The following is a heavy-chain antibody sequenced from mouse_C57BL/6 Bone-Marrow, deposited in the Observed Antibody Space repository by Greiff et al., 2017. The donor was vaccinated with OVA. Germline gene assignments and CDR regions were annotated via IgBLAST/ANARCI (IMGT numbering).Heavy chain of an antibody. Sequence: VQRVESGPGLVQPSPSLSITCTASGFSLTSYGVHWVRQSPGKGLEWLGVIWRGGSTDYNAAFMSRLSITKDNSKSKVFFKMNSLQADDTAVYYCATYDGCSAWFAYWGQGTLVTVSA. V-gene: IGHV2-5*01. J-gene: IGHJ3*01. CDR1: GFSLTSYG. CDR3: ATYDGCSAWFAY. CDR2: IWRGGST. D-gene: IGHD2-3*01.